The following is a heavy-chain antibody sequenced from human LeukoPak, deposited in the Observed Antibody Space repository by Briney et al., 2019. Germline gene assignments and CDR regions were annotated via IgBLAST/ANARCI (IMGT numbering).Heavy chain of an antibody. V-gene: IGHV1-2*02. J-gene: IGHJ4*02. Sequence: ASVKVSCKASGYTFTGYYMHWVRQAPGQGLEWVGWINPNSGGTNYAQKFQGRVTMTRDTSISTAYMELSRLRSDDTAVYSCARVERYYGSGSYYNFGYWGQGTLVTVSS. CDR2: INPNSGGT. D-gene: IGHD3-10*01. CDR3: ARVERYYGSGSYYNFGY. CDR1: GYTFTGYY.